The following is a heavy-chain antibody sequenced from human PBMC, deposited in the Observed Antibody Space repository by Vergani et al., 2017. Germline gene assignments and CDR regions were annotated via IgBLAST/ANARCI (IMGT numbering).Heavy chain of an antibody. J-gene: IGHJ4*02. V-gene: IGHV4-59*01. CDR2: IYYSGST. CDR3: ARAPSSGYYYFDY. Sequence: QVQLQESGPGLVKPSETLSLTCTVSGGSISSYYWSWIRQPPGKGLEWIGYIYYSGSTNYHPSLKSRVTISVDTSKNQFSLKLSSVTAADTAVYYCARAPSSGYYYFDYWGEGTLVTVSS. D-gene: IGHD3-22*01. CDR1: GGSISSYY.